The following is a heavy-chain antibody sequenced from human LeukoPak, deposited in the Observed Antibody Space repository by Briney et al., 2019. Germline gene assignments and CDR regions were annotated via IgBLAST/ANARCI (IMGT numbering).Heavy chain of an antibody. D-gene: IGHD6-13*01. Sequence: SETLSLTCAVYGGSFSGYYWSWIRQPPGKGLEWIGEINHSGSTNYNPSLKSRVTISVDTSKNQFSLQLTSVTAADTAVYYCARVWGAAGTSHFDYWGQGTLVTVSS. CDR3: ARVWGAAGTSHFDY. CDR2: INHSGST. CDR1: GGSFSGYY. V-gene: IGHV4-34*01. J-gene: IGHJ4*02.